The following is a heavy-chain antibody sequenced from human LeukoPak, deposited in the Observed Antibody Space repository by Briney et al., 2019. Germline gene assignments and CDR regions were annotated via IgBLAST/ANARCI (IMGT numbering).Heavy chain of an antibody. J-gene: IGHJ2*01. V-gene: IGHV4-34*01. D-gene: IGHD3-10*01. CDR2: INHSGST. CDR1: GGSFSGYY. Sequence: SETLSLTCAVYGGSFSGYYWSWLRQPPGKGLEGIGEINHSGSTNYNPSLRSRVTISLDTSKDQFSLKLSSVTAADTAVYYCARGGRLVRYWYFDLWGRGTLVTVSP. CDR3: ARGGRLVRYWYFDL.